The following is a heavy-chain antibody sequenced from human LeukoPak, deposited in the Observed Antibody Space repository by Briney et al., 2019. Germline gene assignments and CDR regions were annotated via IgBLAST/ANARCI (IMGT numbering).Heavy chain of an antibody. D-gene: IGHD2/OR15-2a*01. CDR3: ARGKTSQNIVTRKTYNWFDP. CDR2: ISSSSNYI. Sequence: GGSLRLSCAASGFTFSSYWMSWVRQAPGKGLEWVSSISSSSNYIYYADSVKGRFTISRDNAKNSLYLQMKSLRAEDTAVYYCARGKTSQNIVTRKTYNWFDPWGQGTLVTVSS. J-gene: IGHJ5*02. V-gene: IGHV3-21*01. CDR1: GFTFSSYW.